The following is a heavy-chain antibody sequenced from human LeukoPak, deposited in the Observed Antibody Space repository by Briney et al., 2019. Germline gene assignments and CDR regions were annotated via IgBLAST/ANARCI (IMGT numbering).Heavy chain of an antibody. D-gene: IGHD3-16*02. CDR2: INHSGTT. V-gene: IGHV4-34*01. J-gene: IGHJ4*02. CDR1: GGSFSGYY. Sequence: SETLSLTCAVYGGSFSGYYWSWIRQPPGKGLEWIGEINHSGTTDYNPSLKSRVTISVDTSKNRFSLKLSSVTAADTAVYYCARGWITFGGVITNWGQGTLVTVSS. CDR3: ARGWITFGGVITN.